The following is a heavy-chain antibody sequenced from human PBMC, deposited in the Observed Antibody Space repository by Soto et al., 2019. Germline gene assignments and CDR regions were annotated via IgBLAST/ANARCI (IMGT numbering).Heavy chain of an antibody. J-gene: IGHJ6*03. CDR1: GYTFTSYD. CDR2: MNPNSGNT. Sequence: ASVKVSCKASGYTFTSYDINWVRQATGQGLEWMGWMNPNSGNTGYAQKFQGRVTMTRNTSISTAYMELSSLRSEDTAVYYCARIGVVVAASYYYYYYMDVWGKGTTVTVSS. D-gene: IGHD2-15*01. V-gene: IGHV1-8*01. CDR3: ARIGVVVAASYYYYYYMDV.